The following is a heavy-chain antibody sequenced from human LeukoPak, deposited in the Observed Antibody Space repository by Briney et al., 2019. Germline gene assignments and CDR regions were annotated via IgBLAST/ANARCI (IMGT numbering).Heavy chain of an antibody. D-gene: IGHD6-19*01. CDR3: ARVLEQWLDYDAFDI. J-gene: IGHJ3*02. V-gene: IGHV1-46*01. CDR1: GYTFTSYY. Sequence: ASVTVSCKASGYTFTSYYMHWVRQAPGQGLEWMGIINPSGGSTSYAQKFQGRVTMTRDTSTSTVYMELSSLRSGDTAVYYCARVLEQWLDYDAFDIWGQGTMVTVSS. CDR2: INPSGGST.